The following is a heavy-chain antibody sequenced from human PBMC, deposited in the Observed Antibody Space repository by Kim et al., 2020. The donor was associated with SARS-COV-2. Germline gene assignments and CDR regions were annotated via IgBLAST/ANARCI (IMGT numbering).Heavy chain of an antibody. V-gene: IGHV1-58*02. CDR3: AAGSWTSGSYYNLDY. CDR1: GFTFTSSA. CDR2: IVVGSGNT. J-gene: IGHJ4*02. D-gene: IGHD3-10*01. Sequence: SVKVSCKASGFTFTSSAMQWVRQARGQRLEWIGWIVVGSGNTNYAQKFQERVTITRDMSTSTAYMELSSLRSEDTAVYYCAAGSWTSGSYYNLDYWGQGTLVTVSS.